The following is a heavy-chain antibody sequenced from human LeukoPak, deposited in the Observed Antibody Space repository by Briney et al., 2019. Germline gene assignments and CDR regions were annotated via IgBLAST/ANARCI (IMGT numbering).Heavy chain of an antibody. CDR3: AKGGAYCGGDCYRKYYFDY. J-gene: IGHJ4*02. CDR2: ISGSGGST. D-gene: IGHD2-21*02. Sequence: AGGSLRLSCAASGFTFSSYAMSWVRQAPGKGLEWVSAISGSGGSTYYADSVKGRFTISRDNSKNTLYLQMNSLRAEDTAVYYCAKGGAYCGGDCYRKYYFDYWGQGTLVTVSS. V-gene: IGHV3-23*01. CDR1: GFTFSSYA.